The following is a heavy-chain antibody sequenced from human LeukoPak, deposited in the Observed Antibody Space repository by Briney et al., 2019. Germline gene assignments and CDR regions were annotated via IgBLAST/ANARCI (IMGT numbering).Heavy chain of an antibody. J-gene: IGHJ4*02. CDR3: ARDFWNRRFDY. D-gene: IGHD3-3*01. CDR2: IWYDGRNK. V-gene: IGHV3-33*01. Sequence: PGGSLRLSCAASGFTFSSYGMHWVRQAPGKGLEWVAVIWYDGRNKYYADSVKGRFTISRDNSKNTLYLQMNSLRAEDTAVYYCARDFWNRRFDYWGQGTLVTVSS. CDR1: GFTFSSYG.